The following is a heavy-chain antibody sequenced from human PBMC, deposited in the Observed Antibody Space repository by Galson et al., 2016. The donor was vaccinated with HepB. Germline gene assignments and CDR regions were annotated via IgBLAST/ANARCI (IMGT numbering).Heavy chain of an antibody. CDR2: GNPRTGST. CDR1: GYTFINYY. D-gene: IGHD6-6*01. CDR3: ARERGSYSLKGYGMDV. J-gene: IGHJ6*02. V-gene: IGHV1-46*01. Sequence: SVKVSCKASGYTFINYYMHWVRQAPGQGLEWMGIGNPRTGSTSYAQKFQDRVTVTRDTSTSTVYMDLSSPGSADTAVYYCARERGSYSLKGYGMDVWGQGTTVTVSS.